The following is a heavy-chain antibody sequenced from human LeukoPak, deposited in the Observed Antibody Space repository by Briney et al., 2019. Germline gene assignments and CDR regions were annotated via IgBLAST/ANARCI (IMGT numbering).Heavy chain of an antibody. V-gene: IGHV1-8*01. Sequence: ASVKVSCKASGYTFTSYDINWVRQATGQGLEWMGWMSPNSGNTGYAQKFQGRVTMTRNTSISTAYMELSSLRSGDTAVYYRARGLVLRFLEWLWGPTYNWFDPWGQGTLVTVSS. CDR1: GYTFTSYD. J-gene: IGHJ5*02. CDR2: MSPNSGNT. D-gene: IGHD3-3*01. CDR3: ARGLVLRFLEWLWGPTYNWFDP.